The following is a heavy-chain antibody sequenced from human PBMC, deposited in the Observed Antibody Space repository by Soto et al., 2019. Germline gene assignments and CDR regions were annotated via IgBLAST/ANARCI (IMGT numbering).Heavy chain of an antibody. CDR1: GFTFSNAW. CDR3: TTDSGLEAYYDSSGYSPFDY. Sequence: GGSLRLSCAASGFTFSNAWMSWVRQAPGKGLEWVGRIKSKTDGGTTDYAAPVKGRFTISRDDSKNTLYLQMNSLKTEDTAVYYCTTDSGLEAYYDSSGYSPFDYWGQGTLVTVSS. J-gene: IGHJ4*02. CDR2: IKSKTDGGTT. V-gene: IGHV3-15*01. D-gene: IGHD3-22*01.